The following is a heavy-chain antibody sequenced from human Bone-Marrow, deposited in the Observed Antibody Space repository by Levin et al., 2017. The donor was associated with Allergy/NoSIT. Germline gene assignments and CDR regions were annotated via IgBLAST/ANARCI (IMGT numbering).Heavy chain of an antibody. CDR3: AREELAGNRQDAFDI. CDR2: IYYSGST. CDR1: GGSISSYY. D-gene: IGHD6-13*01. Sequence: SQTLSLTCTVSGGSISSYYWSWIRQPPGKGLEWIGYIYYSGSTNYNPSLKSRVTISVDTSKNQFSLKLSSVTAADTAVYYCAREELAGNRQDAFDIWGQGTMVTVSS. V-gene: IGHV4-59*01. J-gene: IGHJ3*02.